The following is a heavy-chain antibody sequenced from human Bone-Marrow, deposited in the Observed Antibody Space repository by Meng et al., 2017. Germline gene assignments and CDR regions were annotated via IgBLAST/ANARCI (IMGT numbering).Heavy chain of an antibody. J-gene: IGHJ4*02. D-gene: IGHD6-13*01. CDR1: GFTFSSYS. CDR2: ISSSSSYI. Sequence: GGSLRLSCAASGFTFSSYSMNWVRQAPGKGLEWVSSISSSSSYIYYADSVKGRFTISRDNAKNSLYLQMNSLRAEDTAVYYCARDRELAAAGSTDYWGQGTLVTVSS. V-gene: IGHV3-21*01. CDR3: ARDRELAAAGSTDY.